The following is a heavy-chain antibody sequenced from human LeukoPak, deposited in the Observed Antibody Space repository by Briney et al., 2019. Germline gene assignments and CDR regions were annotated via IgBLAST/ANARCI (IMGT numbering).Heavy chain of an antibody. D-gene: IGHD3-10*01. CDR2: ISSSSSYI. CDR3: ARDNYGSGSYIDY. Sequence: PGGSLRLSCAASGFTFSSYSMNWVRQAPGKGLEWVSSISSSSSYIYYADSVKGRFTISRDNAKNSLYLQMNSLRAEDTAVYYCARDNYGSGSYIDYWGQGTLVTVSS. CDR1: GFTFSSYS. V-gene: IGHV3-21*01. J-gene: IGHJ4*02.